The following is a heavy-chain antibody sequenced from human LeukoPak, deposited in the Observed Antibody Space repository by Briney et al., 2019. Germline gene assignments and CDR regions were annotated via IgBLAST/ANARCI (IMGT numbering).Heavy chain of an antibody. CDR3: ARDRVGGYCSSTSCYTRSYYYYGMGV. Sequence: PGGSLRLSCAASGFTFSSYGMHWVRQAPGKGLEWVAVIWYDGSNKYYADSVKGRFTISRDNSKNTLYLQMNSLRAEDTAVYYCARDRVGGYCSSTSCYTRSYYYYGMGVWGQGTTVTVSS. CDR1: GFTFSSYG. J-gene: IGHJ6*02. D-gene: IGHD2-2*02. CDR2: IWYDGSNK. V-gene: IGHV3-33*01.